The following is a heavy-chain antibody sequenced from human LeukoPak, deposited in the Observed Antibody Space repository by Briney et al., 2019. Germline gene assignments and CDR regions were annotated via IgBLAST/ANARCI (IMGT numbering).Heavy chain of an antibody. CDR1: GFTFSTYD. CDR3: ARGWNSFWYFDF. J-gene: IGHJ2*01. CDR2: IGAAGDT. Sequence: GGSLRLSCAASGFTFSTYDMHWVRQVTGRDLEWVSAIGAAGDTYYPDSVKGRFTISRENVKNSLYLQMNSLRVEDTAVYYCARGWNSFWYFDFWGRGTQVTVSS. D-gene: IGHD1-7*01. V-gene: IGHV3-13*01.